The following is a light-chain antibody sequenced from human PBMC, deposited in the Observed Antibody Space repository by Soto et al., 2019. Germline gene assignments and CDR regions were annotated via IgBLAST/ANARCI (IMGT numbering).Light chain of an antibody. CDR1: QSISNR. CDR2: AAS. J-gene: IGKJ3*01. V-gene: IGKV1-39*01. CDR3: QQGSSIQFT. Sequence: IQMTQSPSSLSASLGDRVTITCRASQSISNRLNWYQQKLGKAPHLLIYAASTLQSGVPSRFSASGSETDFTLTISSLQFEDLATYFCQQGSSIQFTFGPGTKVEIK.